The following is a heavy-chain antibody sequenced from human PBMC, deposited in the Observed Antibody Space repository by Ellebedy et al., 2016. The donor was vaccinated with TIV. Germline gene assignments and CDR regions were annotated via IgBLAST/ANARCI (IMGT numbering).Heavy chain of an antibody. Sequence: GESLKISCAASGFTFSNYWMTWVRQAPGKGPEFVANIKQDGSEKYYVDSVKGRFPISRDNTKNSLYLQMNSLRAEDTAVYCCARSRGVSYWGQGTLVTVSS. CDR2: IKQDGSEK. CDR1: GFTFSNYW. V-gene: IGHV3-7*03. CDR3: ARSRGVSY. J-gene: IGHJ4*02. D-gene: IGHD2-8*01.